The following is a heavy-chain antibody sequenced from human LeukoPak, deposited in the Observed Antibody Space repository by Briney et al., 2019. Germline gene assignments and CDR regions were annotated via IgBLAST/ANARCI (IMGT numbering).Heavy chain of an antibody. CDR1: GGSISSGDYY. CDR2: IYYSGST. CDR3: ARAQAMKYYFDY. Sequence: PSQTLSLTCTVSGGSISSGDYYWSCIRHPPGKGLEWIVYIYYSGSTYYNPSLKRRVTISVDTSKNQFSLQLSSVTAADTAVYYCARAQAMKYYFDYWGQGTLVTVS. J-gene: IGHJ4*02. V-gene: IGHV4-30-4*08.